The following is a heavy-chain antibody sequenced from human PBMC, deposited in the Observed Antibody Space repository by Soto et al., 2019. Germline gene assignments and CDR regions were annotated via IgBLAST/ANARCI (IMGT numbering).Heavy chain of an antibody. Sequence: GGSLRLSCAASGFTFSSYAIHFFRQAPCKWLEWVAVISYDGSNKYYADSVKGRFTISRDNSKNTLYLQMNSLRAEDTAVYYCARGATIFGVASNPYYYYYGMDVWGQGTTVTVSS. J-gene: IGHJ6*02. CDR1: GFTFSSYA. CDR3: ARGATIFGVASNPYYYYYGMDV. V-gene: IGHV3-30-3*01. CDR2: ISYDGSNK. D-gene: IGHD3-3*01.